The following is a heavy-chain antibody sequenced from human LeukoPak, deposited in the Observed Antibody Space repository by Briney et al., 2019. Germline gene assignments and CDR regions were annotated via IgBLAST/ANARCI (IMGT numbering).Heavy chain of an antibody. D-gene: IGHD5-24*01. CDR1: GFTFNTAW. Sequence: PGESLRLSCAASGFTFNTAWMSWFRQAPGKGLERVGRIKSKSDGGTAEYTAPVKGRFIISRDDSRNMMYLQMNSLKTEDTAVYYCARPRDGYNYGFHYWGQGTLVTVSS. V-gene: IGHV3-15*01. J-gene: IGHJ4*02. CDR2: IKSKSDGGTA. CDR3: ARPRDGYNYGFHY.